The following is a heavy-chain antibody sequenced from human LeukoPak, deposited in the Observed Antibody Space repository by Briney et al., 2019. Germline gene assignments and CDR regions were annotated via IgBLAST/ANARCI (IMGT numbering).Heavy chain of an antibody. CDR3: AKPRAMTTGVGRYFDL. Sequence: PGGSLRLSCAASGFTFSSYAMSWMRQAPGKGLDWVSAISGGGEDTYYPDSVKGRFTISRDNSKHTLYLQMSSLRAEDTAIYYCAKPRAMTTGVGRYFDLWGRGTLVTVSS. CDR1: GFTFSSYA. V-gene: IGHV3-23*01. CDR2: ISGGGEDT. D-gene: IGHD1-1*01. J-gene: IGHJ2*01.